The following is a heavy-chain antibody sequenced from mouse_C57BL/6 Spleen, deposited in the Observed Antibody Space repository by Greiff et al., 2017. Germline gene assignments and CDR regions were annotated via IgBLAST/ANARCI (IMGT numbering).Heavy chain of an antibody. V-gene: IGHV1-69*01. J-gene: IGHJ2*01. CDR3: AIRHYFDY. D-gene: IGHD1-2*01. Sequence: QVQLKQPGAELVMPGASVKLSCKASGYTFTSYWMHWVKQRPGQGLEWIGEIDPSDSYTNYNQKFKGKSTLTVDKSSSTAYMQLSSLTSEDSAVYYCAIRHYFDYWGQGTTLTVSS. CDR1: GYTFTSYW. CDR2: IDPSDSYT.